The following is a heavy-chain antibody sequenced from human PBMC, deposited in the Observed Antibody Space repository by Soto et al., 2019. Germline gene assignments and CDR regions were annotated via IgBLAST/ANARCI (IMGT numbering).Heavy chain of an antibody. CDR1: GFTFSLSA. D-gene: IGHD3-9*01. CDR3: AKGPEYDIFTGCDY. V-gene: IGHV3-23*01. CDR2: LSGGGSTT. J-gene: IGHJ4*02. Sequence: EVQLLESGGGVVQPGESLRLSCAASGFTFSLSAMSWVRQAPGKGLDWVSSLSGGGSTTDYAASVKGRFTISRDNSKNTVHLQMNSLRAEDTAVYYCAKGPEYDIFTGCDYCVQGALVTVSS.